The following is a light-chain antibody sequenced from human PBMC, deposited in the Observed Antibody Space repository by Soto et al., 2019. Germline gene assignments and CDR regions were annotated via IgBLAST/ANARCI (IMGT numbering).Light chain of an antibody. J-gene: IGKJ4*01. CDR3: LQDYNYPLT. Sequence: DIQMTQSPSTLSASVGDRVTITCRASQSISSWLAWYQQKPGQAPNLLIYAASTLQAGVPSRFRGSGSGTDFTLTISSLQPEDFATYYCLQDYNYPLTFGGGTKVDIK. CDR2: AAS. V-gene: IGKV1-5*01. CDR1: QSISSW.